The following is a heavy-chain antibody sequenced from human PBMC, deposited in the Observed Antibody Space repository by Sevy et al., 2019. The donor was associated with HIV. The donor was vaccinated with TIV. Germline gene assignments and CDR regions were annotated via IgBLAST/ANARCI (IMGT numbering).Heavy chain of an antibody. D-gene: IGHD3-22*01. Sequence: GGSLRLSCAASGFTFSSYSMNWVRQAPGKGLEWVSSISSSSYIYYADSVKGRFTISRDNAKNSLYLQMNSLRAEDTAVYYCASKAGYYDSSGYFDYWGQGTLVTVSS. CDR3: ASKAGYYDSSGYFDY. CDR1: GFTFSSYS. J-gene: IGHJ4*02. CDR2: ISSSSYI. V-gene: IGHV3-21*01.